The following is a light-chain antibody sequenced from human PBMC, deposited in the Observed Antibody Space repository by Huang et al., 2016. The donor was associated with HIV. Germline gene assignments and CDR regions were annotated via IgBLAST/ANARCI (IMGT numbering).Light chain of an antibody. CDR2: AAS. CDR3: QQYYSTPNT. V-gene: IGKV1-NL1*01. Sequence: DIQMTQSPSSLSASVGDRVTITCRASQGISNSLAWYQQKSGKAPKLLLHAASKLGSGVPSRFSGSGSGTNYTLTISSLQPAEFATYYCQQYYSTPNTFGQGTKLEIK. J-gene: IGKJ2*01. CDR1: QGISNS.